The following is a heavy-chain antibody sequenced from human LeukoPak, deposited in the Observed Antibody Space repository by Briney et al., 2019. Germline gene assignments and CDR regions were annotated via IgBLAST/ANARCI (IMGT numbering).Heavy chain of an antibody. CDR3: ARVTSTVVTPEADAFDI. CDR2: IYTSGST. Sequence: SETLSLTCTVSGGSISSYYWSWIRQPAGKGLEWIGRIYTSGSTNYNPSLKSRVTISVDTSKNQFSLKLSSVTAADTAVYYCARVTSTVVTPEADAFDIWGQGTMVTVSS. V-gene: IGHV4-4*07. J-gene: IGHJ3*02. CDR1: GGSISSYY. D-gene: IGHD4-23*01.